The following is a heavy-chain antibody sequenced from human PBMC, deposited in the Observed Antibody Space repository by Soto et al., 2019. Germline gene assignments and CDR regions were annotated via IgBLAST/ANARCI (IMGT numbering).Heavy chain of an antibody. CDR1: GGSISSYH. D-gene: IGHD3-3*01. CDR2: TSNSAPT. J-gene: IGHJ4*02. CDR3: ARLFRDVYNAVEY. V-gene: IGHV4-59*08. Sequence: PSETLSLTCTVSGGSISSYHWSWIRQSPGKGLEWIGYTSNSAPTIYNPSLKSRVTISADTSKNQFSLRLSSVTAAGTAVYFCARLFRDVYNAVEYWGQEALVTVSS.